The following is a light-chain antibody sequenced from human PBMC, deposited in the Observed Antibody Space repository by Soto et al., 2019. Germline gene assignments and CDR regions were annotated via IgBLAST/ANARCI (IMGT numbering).Light chain of an antibody. Sequence: QSALTQPASVSGSPGQSITISCTGTHSDIGGYNYVSWYQHHPGKAPKLMIYDVSNRPSGVSDRFSGSKSGNTASLTISGLQPEDEADYYCSSYTRSSTTAFGTGTKVTVL. V-gene: IGLV2-14*03. CDR2: DVS. J-gene: IGLJ1*01. CDR3: SSYTRSSTTA. CDR1: HSDIGGYNY.